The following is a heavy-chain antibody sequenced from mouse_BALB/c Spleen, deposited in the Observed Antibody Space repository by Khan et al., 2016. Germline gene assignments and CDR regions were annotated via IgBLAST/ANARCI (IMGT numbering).Heavy chain of an antibody. CDR1: GDSITSGY. CDR2: ISYSGST. CDR3: ASGYDVDWDYYAMDY. J-gene: IGHJ4*01. Sequence: EVQLQESGPSLVKPSQTLSLTCSVTGDSITSGYWNWIRKFSGNKLEYLGYISYSGSTYYNPSLKNRVSITRDTSKNQFYLQLNPVTTEDTATYYRASGYDVDWDYYAMDYWGQGTSVTVSS. D-gene: IGHD2-3*01. V-gene: IGHV3-8*02.